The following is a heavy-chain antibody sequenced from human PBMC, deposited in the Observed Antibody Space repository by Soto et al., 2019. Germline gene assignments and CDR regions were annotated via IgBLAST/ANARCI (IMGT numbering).Heavy chain of an antibody. CDR1: GGSVSSGTYY. CDR3: VRRIAVGGTGWFDP. D-gene: IGHD6-13*01. J-gene: IGHJ5*02. V-gene: IGHV4-61*01. CDR2: LYYRGST. Sequence: QVQLQESGPGLVKPSETLSLTCTVSGGSVSSGTYYWTWIRQPPGKGLEWIGYLYYRGSTNYNPSLKSRVTTSIATSKTQFSLKLSSVTAADTAVYYCVRRIAVGGTGWFDPWGQGILVTVSS.